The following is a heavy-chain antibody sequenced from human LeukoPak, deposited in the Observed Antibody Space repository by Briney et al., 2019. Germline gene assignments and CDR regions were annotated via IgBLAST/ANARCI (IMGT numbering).Heavy chain of an antibody. D-gene: IGHD6-13*01. J-gene: IGHJ4*02. CDR2: IIPIFGTA. V-gene: IGHV1-69*05. CDR1: GGTFSSYA. Sequence: VASVKVSCKASGGTFSSYAISWVRQAPGQGLEWMGGIIPIFGTANYAQKFQGRVTITTDESTSTAYMELSSLRSEDTAVYYCARTIAAAGTLAYWGQGTLVTVSS. CDR3: ARTIAAAGTLAY.